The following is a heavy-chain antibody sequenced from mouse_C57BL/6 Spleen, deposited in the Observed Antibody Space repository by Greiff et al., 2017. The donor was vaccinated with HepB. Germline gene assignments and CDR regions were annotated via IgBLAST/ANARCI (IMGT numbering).Heavy chain of an antibody. D-gene: IGHD1-1*01. CDR1: GYSITSGYY. Sequence: EVQRVESGPGLVKPSQSLSLTCSVTGYSITSGYYWNWIRQFPGNKLEWMGYISYDGSNNYNPSLKNRISITRDTSKNQFFLKLNSVTTEDTATYYCARRDYGSRELDYWGQGTTLTVSS. J-gene: IGHJ2*01. CDR2: ISYDGSN. CDR3: ARRDYGSRELDY. V-gene: IGHV3-6*01.